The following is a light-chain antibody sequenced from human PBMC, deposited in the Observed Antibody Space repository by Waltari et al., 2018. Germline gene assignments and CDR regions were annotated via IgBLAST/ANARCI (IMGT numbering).Light chain of an antibody. CDR1: GSNIGATSG. V-gene: IGLV1-40*01. CDR2: ASS. J-gene: IGLJ3*02. CDR3: QSYDSNLSAWV. Sequence: QSVLTQPPSVSGAPGPRVPISCTGTGSNIGATSGVHWYQHPPGAAPKLLIYASSNRPSGVPDRFSGSKFGSSASLAITGLQVEDEGDYYCQSYDSNLSAWVFGGGTKLTVL.